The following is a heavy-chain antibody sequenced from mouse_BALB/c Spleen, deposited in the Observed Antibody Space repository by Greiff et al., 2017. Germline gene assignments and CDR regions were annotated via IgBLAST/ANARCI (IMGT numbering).Heavy chain of an antibody. Sequence: VQLKESGGGLVKPGGSLKLSCAASGFTFSDYYMYWVRQTPEKRLEWVATISDGGSYTYYPDSVKGRFTISRDNAKNNLYLQMSSLKSEDTAMYYCARDRDYYGSFYAMDYWGQGTSVTVSS. CDR3: ARDRDYYGSFYAMDY. D-gene: IGHD1-1*01. V-gene: IGHV5-4*02. CDR2: ISDGGSYT. J-gene: IGHJ4*01. CDR1: GFTFSDYY.